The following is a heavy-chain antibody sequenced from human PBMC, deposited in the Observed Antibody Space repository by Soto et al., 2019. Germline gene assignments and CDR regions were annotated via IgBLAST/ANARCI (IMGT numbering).Heavy chain of an antibody. D-gene: IGHD1-1*01. Sequence: ASVKVSCKASGYTFTSYYVHWVRQAPGQGLEWMRWINPNTGGTNYAQKFQGWVTMTRDTSISTAYMELSRLRSDDTAMYYCARYFSYERSWNGGDYVMAVWGQGTTVPVSS. CDR2: INPNTGGT. V-gene: IGHV1-2*04. CDR1: GYTFTSYY. CDR3: ARYFSYERSWNGGDYVMAV. J-gene: IGHJ6*02.